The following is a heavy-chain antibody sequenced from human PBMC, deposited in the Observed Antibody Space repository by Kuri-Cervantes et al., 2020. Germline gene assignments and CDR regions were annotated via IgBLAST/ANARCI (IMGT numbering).Heavy chain of an antibody. D-gene: IGHD2-2*01. Sequence: ASVKVSCKASGYTFTSYDINWVRQATGQGLEWMGWMNPNSGNTGYAQKFQGRVTMTRNTSISTAYMELSSLRSEDTAVYYCARSGDIVVVPAADYYYYYMDVWGKGTTVTVSS. J-gene: IGHJ6*03. V-gene: IGHV1-8*01. CDR3: ARSGDIVVVPAADYYYYYMDV. CDR2: MNPNSGNT. CDR1: GYTFTSYD.